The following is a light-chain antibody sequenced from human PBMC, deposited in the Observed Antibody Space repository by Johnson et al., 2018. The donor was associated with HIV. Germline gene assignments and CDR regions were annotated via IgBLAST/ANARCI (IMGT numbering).Light chain of an antibody. V-gene: IGLV1-51*02. Sequence: QPVLTQPPSVSAAPGQRVTISCSGRCSNIGSHYVSWYQQLPGTAPKLLIFANDKRPSGIPDRFSGSTSRTSAPLGITGLQAGDEADYYCGTWDSSLNVFGTGTKVTVL. J-gene: IGLJ1*01. CDR2: AND. CDR3: GTWDSSLNV. CDR1: CSNIGSHY.